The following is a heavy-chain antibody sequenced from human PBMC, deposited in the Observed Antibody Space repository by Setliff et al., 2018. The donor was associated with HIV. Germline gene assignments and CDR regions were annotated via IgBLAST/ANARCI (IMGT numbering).Heavy chain of an antibody. CDR3: ARHSGLGGYYSPFDY. CDR1: GASIISGDFY. D-gene: IGHD3-22*01. V-gene: IGHV4-30-4*08. CDR2: ISYSGIT. Sequence: SETLSLTCSVSGASIISGDFYWAWIRQHPGKGLEWLGYISYSGITYYKPSLRSRVSISVDTSKNQFSLKLSSVTAADTTVYYCARHSGLGGYYSPFDYWGPGTLVTVSS. J-gene: IGHJ4*02.